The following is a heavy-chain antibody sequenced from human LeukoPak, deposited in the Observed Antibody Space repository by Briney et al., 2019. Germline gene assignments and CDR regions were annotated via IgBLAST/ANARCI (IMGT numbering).Heavy chain of an antibody. V-gene: IGHV4-59*08. CDR1: GGSISSYY. D-gene: IGHD1-1*01. Sequence: SETLSLTCTVSGGSISSYYWSWIRQPPGKGLEWIGYIYYSGSTNYNPSLKSRVTISVDKSKNQFYLKLSSVTAADTAVYYCARLLAGTTRWVDAFDIWGQGTMVTVSS. CDR2: IYYSGST. J-gene: IGHJ3*02. CDR3: ARLLAGTTRWVDAFDI.